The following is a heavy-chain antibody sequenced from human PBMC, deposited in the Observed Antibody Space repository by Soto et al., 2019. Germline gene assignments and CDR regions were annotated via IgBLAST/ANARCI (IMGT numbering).Heavy chain of an antibody. J-gene: IGHJ6*02. CDR3: AREYRYDSSGYYSYYYYYYGMDV. V-gene: IGHV3-7*03. Sequence: WGSLRLSCAASGFTFSSYWMSWVRQAPGKGLEWVANIKQDGSEKYYVDSVKGRFTISRDNAKNSLYLQMNSLRAEDTAVYYCAREYRYDSSGYYSYYYYYYGMDVWGQGTTVTVSS. CDR1: GFTFSSYW. CDR2: IKQDGSEK. D-gene: IGHD3-22*01.